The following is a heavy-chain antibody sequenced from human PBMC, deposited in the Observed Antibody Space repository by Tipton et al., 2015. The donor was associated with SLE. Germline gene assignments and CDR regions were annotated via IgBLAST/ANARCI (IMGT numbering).Heavy chain of an antibody. CDR1: GYSISSGYY. V-gene: IGHV4-38-2*02. D-gene: IGHD2-2*01. J-gene: IGHJ3*02. Sequence: PGLVKPSETLSLTCTVSGYSISSGYYWGWIRQPPGKGLEWIGSIYHSGSTYYNPSLKSRVTISVDTSKNQFSLKLSSVTAADTAVYYCARDWSGEDIVVVPAAWGAFDIWGQGTMVTVSS. CDR3: ARDWSGEDIVVVPAAWGAFDI. CDR2: IYHSGST.